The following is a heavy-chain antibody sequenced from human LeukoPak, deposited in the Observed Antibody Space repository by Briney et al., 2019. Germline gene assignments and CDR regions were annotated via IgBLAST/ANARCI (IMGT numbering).Heavy chain of an antibody. V-gene: IGHV4-4*07. CDR3: ARVDEVGQLSAPPFYYYMDV. D-gene: IGHD1-1*01. CDR2: IYSSGST. Sequence: SETLSLTSSVSGGSICGYYWSWIRQPAGGRQEWIGRIYSSGSTRYSPSFESRVTMTVDTSKNQFSLKLTSVTAADTAIYYCARVDEVGQLSAPPFYYYMDVWGKGKSVTVSS. J-gene: IGHJ6*03. CDR1: GGSICGYY.